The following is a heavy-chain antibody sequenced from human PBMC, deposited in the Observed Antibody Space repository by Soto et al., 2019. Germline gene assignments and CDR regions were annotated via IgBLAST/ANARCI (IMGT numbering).Heavy chain of an antibody. CDR2: ISSTTNYI. Sequence: GGSLRLSCAASGFTFTRYSRNWVRQAPGKGLECVSSISSTTNYIYYGDSMKGRFTISGDNAKNSLYLEMNSLRAEDTAVYYCARESEDLTSNFDYWGQGTLVTVYS. V-gene: IGHV3-21*06. J-gene: IGHJ4*02. CDR3: ARESEDLTSNFDY. CDR1: GFTFTRYS.